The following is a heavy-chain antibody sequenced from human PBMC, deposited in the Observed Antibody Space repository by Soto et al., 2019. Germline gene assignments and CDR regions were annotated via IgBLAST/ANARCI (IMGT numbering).Heavy chain of an antibody. J-gene: IGHJ5*02. D-gene: IGHD3-10*01. CDR3: ARERITMVRGVMISWFDP. V-gene: IGHV4-31*03. CDR2: IYYSGST. CDR1: GGSISSGGYY. Sequence: QVQLQESGPGLVKPSQTLSLTCTVSGGSISSGGYYWSWIRQHPGKVLEWIGYIYYSGSTYYNPSLKSRVTISVDTSKNQFSLKLSSVTAADTAVYYCARERITMVRGVMISWFDPWGQGTLVTVSS.